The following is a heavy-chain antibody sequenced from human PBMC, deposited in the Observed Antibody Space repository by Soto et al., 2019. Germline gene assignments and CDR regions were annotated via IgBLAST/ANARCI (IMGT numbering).Heavy chain of an antibody. V-gene: IGHV3-53*01. CDR1: GXTVSTDE. J-gene: IGHJ4*02. CDR3: ARDLLTATGNY. CDR2: IYGGGSK. Sequence: GSLRVSCAASGXTVSTDEMSWVRQAPGKGLELVSVIYGGGSKYYADSVKGRLTISRENSKNTLYLQMNSLRAEDTAVYYCARDLLTATGNYWGQGTLGTVSS. D-gene: IGHD6-25*01.